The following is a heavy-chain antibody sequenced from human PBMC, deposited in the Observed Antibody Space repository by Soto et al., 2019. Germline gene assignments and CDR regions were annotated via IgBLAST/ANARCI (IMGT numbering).Heavy chain of an antibody. V-gene: IGHV1-18*01. CDR1: GYTFTSYG. Sequence: ASVKVSCKASGYTFTSYGISWVRQAPGQGLEWMGWISAYNGNTNYAQKLQGRVTMTTDKSTSTAYMELSSLRSEDTAVYYCARDQGGRGYYYYYYMDVWGKGTTVTVSS. CDR3: ARDQGGRGYYYYYYMDV. D-gene: IGHD1-26*01. CDR2: ISAYNGNT. J-gene: IGHJ6*03.